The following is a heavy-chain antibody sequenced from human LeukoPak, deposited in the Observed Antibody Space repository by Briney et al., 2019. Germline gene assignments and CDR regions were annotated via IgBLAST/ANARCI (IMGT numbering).Heavy chain of an antibody. V-gene: IGHV4-59*02. CDR1: GTSVTSYY. CDR3: ARDYSPGDS. D-gene: IGHD2-21*01. CDR2: IHYSGPT. Sequence: SETLSLTCTVSGTSVTSYYWSWIRQPPGKGLEWIGCIHYSGPTNYSPSLRGRITISVDTSKGQVSLILRSVTAADTAVYFCARDYSPGDSWGQGTLVTVSS. J-gene: IGHJ5*01.